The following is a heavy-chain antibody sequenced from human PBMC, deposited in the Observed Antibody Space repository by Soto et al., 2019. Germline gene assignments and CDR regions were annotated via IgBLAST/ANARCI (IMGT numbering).Heavy chain of an antibody. D-gene: IGHD2-2*01. V-gene: IGHV4-59*08. CDR2: IYYSGST. CDR3: ARLDIVVVPAAMRGAFDI. Sequence: SETLSLTCTVSGGSISSYYWSLIRQPPGKGLEWIGYIYYSGSTNYNPSLKSRVTISVDTSKNQFSLKLSSVTAADTAVYYCARLDIVVVPAAMRGAFDIWGQGTMVTV. CDR1: GGSISSYY. J-gene: IGHJ3*02.